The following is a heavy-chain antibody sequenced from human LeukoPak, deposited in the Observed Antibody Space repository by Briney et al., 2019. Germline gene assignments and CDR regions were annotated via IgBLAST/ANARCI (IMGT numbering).Heavy chain of an antibody. CDR2: INPNSGGT. CDR1: GYTFTGYY. J-gene: IGHJ6*02. CDR3: ARDQNAWDYYYGMDV. D-gene: IGHD7-27*01. Sequence: ASVKVSCKASGYTFTGYYMHWVRQAPGQGLEWMGWINPNSGGTNYAQKFQGWVTMTRDTSISTAYMELSRLRSDDTAVYYCARDQNAWDYYYGMDVWGQGTTVTVSS. V-gene: IGHV1-2*04.